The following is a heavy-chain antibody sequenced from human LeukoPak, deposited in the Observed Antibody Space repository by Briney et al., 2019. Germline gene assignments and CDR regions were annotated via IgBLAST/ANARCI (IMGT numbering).Heavy chain of an antibody. Sequence: GASVKVSCKASGYTFTSYDINWVRQATGQGLEWMGWMNPNSGNTGYAQKFQGRVTMTRNTSISTAYMELSSLRSEDTAVYYCARFYYDSSGYYYYYYYGMDVWGQGTTVTVSS. D-gene: IGHD3-22*01. CDR1: GYTFTSYD. J-gene: IGHJ6*02. CDR3: ARFYYDSSGYYYYYYYGMDV. CDR2: MNPNSGNT. V-gene: IGHV1-8*01.